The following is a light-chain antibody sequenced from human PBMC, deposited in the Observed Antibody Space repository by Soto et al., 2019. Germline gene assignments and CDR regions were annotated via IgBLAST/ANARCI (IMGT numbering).Light chain of an antibody. J-gene: IGLJ1*01. Sequence: QSVLTQPPSVSGAPGQRVTISCTGSSSNTGAGYDVHWYQQLPGTAPKLLIYGNSNRPSGVPDRFSGSKSGTSASLAITGLQAEDEADYYCQSYDSTYVFGTGTKVTVL. CDR2: GNS. CDR3: QSYDSTYV. V-gene: IGLV1-40*01. CDR1: SSNTGAGYD.